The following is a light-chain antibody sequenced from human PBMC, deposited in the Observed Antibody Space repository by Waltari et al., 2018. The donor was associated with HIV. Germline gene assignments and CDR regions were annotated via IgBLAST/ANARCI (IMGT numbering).Light chain of an antibody. CDR1: SPHIRSNA. J-gene: IGLJ1*01. CDR2: YDD. Sequence: QSVLTQPPSVSEAPRQRVTISCSGSSPHIRSNAVNWYQQVPGKAPKLLIYYDDLLSSGISDRFSGSNSGTSASLAIRGLQSEDEADYYCAAWDDSLNGYVFGSGTTVTVL. CDR3: AAWDDSLNGYV. V-gene: IGLV1-36*01.